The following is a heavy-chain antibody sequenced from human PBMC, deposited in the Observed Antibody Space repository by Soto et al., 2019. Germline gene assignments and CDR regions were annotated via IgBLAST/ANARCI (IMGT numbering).Heavy chain of an antibody. D-gene: IGHD4-17*01. J-gene: IGHJ4*02. CDR1: GFSFGDYA. Sequence: EVQLVESGGGLGQPGRSLRLSCAASGFSFGDYAMHWVRQAPGKGLEWVSGINWNSVTTGYADSVKGRFTISRDNANNSLFLQMDSLRAEDTAFYYCAKDRYGDYWDNLESWGQGVLVIVSS. CDR2: INWNSVTT. V-gene: IGHV3-9*01. CDR3: AKDRYGDYWDNLES.